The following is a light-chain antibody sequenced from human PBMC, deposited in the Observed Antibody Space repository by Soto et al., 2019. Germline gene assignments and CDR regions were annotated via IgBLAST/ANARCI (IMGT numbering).Light chain of an antibody. V-gene: IGKV1-5*03. Sequence: EIQLTQYPSTLSGSVGDRFTITCMASQTISSWLAWYQQKPGRAPKLLIYRAYKLESGIPSRFSGSGSGTEFTLTISSLQPDDFATYYCQEYHSFSVTFGPVTKVDIK. CDR3: QEYHSFSVT. CDR2: RAY. J-gene: IGKJ1*01. CDR1: QTISSW.